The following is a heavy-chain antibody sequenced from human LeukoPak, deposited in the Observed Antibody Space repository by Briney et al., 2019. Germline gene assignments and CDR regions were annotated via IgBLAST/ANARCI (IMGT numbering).Heavy chain of an antibody. CDR3: VRHVTADNWFDP. CDR2: VSDSGTI. CDR1: GGSISRNSYS. Sequence: SETLSLTCTVSGGSISRNSYSWGWIRQPPGKGLEWIGSVSDSGTIHYNPSLKSRVTILVDTSKKQVSLKVNAVTAADTAVYYCVRHVTADNWFDPWGQGTLVTVSS. J-gene: IGHJ5*02. V-gene: IGHV4-39*01.